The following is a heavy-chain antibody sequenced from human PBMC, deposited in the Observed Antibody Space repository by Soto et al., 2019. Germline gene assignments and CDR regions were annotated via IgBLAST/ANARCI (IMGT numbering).Heavy chain of an antibody. Sequence: DVQLLESGGGLVQPGGSLRLSCDASGFSFSANAMTWVRQAPGKGLEWVASILHIGDSAYYADSVKGRFTISRDNSKRTLYLQMNSLRAEDTAVYYCARRGLSNNDYWGQGTLVTVSS. CDR1: GFSFSANA. J-gene: IGHJ4*02. CDR2: ILHIGDSA. CDR3: ARRGLSNNDY. V-gene: IGHV3-23*01. D-gene: IGHD1-1*01.